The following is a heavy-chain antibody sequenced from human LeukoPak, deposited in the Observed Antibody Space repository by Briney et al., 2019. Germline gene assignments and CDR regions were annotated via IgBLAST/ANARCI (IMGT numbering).Heavy chain of an antibody. CDR3: ARVPISQTYYYGSGSPYFDY. D-gene: IGHD3-10*01. J-gene: IGHJ4*02. CDR1: GYTFTSYY. Sequence: GASVKVSCKASGYTFTSYYMHWVRQAPGQGLEWMGIINPSGGSTSYAQKFQGRVTMTTDTSTSTAYMELRSLRSDDTAVYYCARVPISQTYYYGSGSPYFDYWGQGTLVTVSS. CDR2: INPSGGST. V-gene: IGHV1-46*01.